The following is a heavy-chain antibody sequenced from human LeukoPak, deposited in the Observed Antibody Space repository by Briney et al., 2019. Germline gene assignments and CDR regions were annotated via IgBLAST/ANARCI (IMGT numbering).Heavy chain of an antibody. J-gene: IGHJ5*02. Sequence: ASVKVSCKASGYTFTGYYMHWVRQAPGQGLEWKGWINPNSGGTNYAQKFQGRVTMTRDTSISTAYMELSRLRSDDTAVYYCARDRENNCSSTSCFYVPFDPWGQGTLVTVSS. CDR1: GYTFTGYY. CDR2: INPNSGGT. V-gene: IGHV1-2*02. CDR3: ARDRENNCSSTSCFYVPFDP. D-gene: IGHD2-2*01.